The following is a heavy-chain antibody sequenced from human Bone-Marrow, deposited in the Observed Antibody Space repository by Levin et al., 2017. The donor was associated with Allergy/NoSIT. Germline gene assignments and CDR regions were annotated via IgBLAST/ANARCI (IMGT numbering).Heavy chain of an antibody. Sequence: PGGSLRLSCGASGFSFDYFAMHWVRQVPGKGLEWVSGINWNSGSKGYADSVKGRFTISRDNAKNSLYLLMDSLRSEDTALYYCVKDREEYSSGWGRVFHIWGQGTMVAVSS. D-gene: IGHD6-19*01. V-gene: IGHV3-9*01. CDR1: GFSFDYFA. CDR2: INWNSGSK. J-gene: IGHJ3*02. CDR3: VKDREEYSSGWGRVFHI.